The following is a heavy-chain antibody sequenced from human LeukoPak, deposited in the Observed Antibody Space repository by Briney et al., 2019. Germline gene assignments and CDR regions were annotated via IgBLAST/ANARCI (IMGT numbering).Heavy chain of an antibody. Sequence: GGSLRLSCAASGFTFSNAWMSWVRQAPGKGLEWVGRIKSKTDGGTTDYAAPVKGRFTISRDDSKNTLYLQMNSLKTEDTAVYYCTTRRYSYEYAFDIWGQGTMVTVSS. CDR3: TTRRYSYEYAFDI. CDR2: IKSKTDGGTT. V-gene: IGHV3-15*01. D-gene: IGHD5-18*01. CDR1: GFTFSNAW. J-gene: IGHJ3*02.